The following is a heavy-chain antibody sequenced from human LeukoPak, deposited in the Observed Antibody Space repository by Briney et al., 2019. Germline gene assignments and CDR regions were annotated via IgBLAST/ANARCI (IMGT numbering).Heavy chain of an antibody. CDR3: ARMIGTLDY. CDR2: IYYSGST. CDR1: GGSISSSSYY. J-gene: IGHJ4*02. Sequence: SETLSLTCTVSGGSISSSSYYWGWIRQPPGKGLEWIGSIYYSGSTYYNPSLKSRVTISVDTSKNQFSLKLSSVTAADTAVYYCARMIGTLDYWGQGTLVTVSS. V-gene: IGHV4-39*07. D-gene: IGHD2-21*01.